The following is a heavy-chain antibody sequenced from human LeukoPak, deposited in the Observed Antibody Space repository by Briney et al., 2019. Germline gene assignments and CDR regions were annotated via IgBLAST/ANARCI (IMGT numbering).Heavy chain of an antibody. D-gene: IGHD6-6*01. J-gene: IGHJ3*02. CDR1: GYTFTSYG. Sequence: ASVKVSCTASGYTFTSYGISWVRQAPGQGLGWRGWISAYNGNTNYAQKLQGRVTMTTDTSTSTAYMERRSPRSDATAVYWCARPISSWDDAFDIWGQGTMVTVSS. CDR3: ARPISSWDDAFDI. V-gene: IGHV1-18*01. CDR2: ISAYNGNT.